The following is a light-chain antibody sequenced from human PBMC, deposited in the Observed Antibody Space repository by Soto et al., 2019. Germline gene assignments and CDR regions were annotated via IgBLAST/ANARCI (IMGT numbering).Light chain of an antibody. CDR3: AAWDYSLNGRV. CDR2: SNN. Sequence: QSVLTQPPSASGTPGQRVTISCSGSSSNIGSNTVNWDQQLPGTAPKLLIYSNNQRPSGVPDRFSGSKSGTSASLAISGLQSEDEADYYCAAWDYSLNGRVFGGGTKVTVL. CDR1: SSNIGSNT. J-gene: IGLJ2*01. V-gene: IGLV1-44*01.